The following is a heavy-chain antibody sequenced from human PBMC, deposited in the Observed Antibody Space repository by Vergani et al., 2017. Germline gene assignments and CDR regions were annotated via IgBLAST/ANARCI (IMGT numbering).Heavy chain of an antibody. V-gene: IGHV3-11*01. CDR2: ISSSGSTI. CDR3: NPQLVRDYYYYGMDV. J-gene: IGHJ6*02. CDR1: GFTFSDYY. Sequence: QVQLVESGGGLVKPGGSLRLSCAASGFTFSDYYMSWIRQAPGKGLEWVSYISSSGSTIYYADSVKGRFTISRDNSKNTLYLQMNSLRAEDTAVYYCNPQLVRDYYYYGMDVWGQGTTVTVSS. D-gene: IGHD6-13*01.